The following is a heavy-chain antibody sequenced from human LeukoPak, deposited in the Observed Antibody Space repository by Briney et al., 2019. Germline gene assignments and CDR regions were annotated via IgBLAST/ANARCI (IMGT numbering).Heavy chain of an antibody. D-gene: IGHD6-13*01. CDR3: ARSEAAARIAEYFQH. J-gene: IGHJ1*01. Sequence: GESLKISCKGSGYSFTSYWIGWVRQMPGKGLEWMGIIYPGDSDTRYSPSFQGQVTISADKSISTAYLQWSSLKASDTAMYYCARSEAAARIAEYFQHWGQGTLVTVSS. CDR1: GYSFTSYW. V-gene: IGHV5-51*01. CDR2: IYPGDSDT.